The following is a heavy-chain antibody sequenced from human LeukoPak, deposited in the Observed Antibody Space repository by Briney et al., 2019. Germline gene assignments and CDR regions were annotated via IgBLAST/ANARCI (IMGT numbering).Heavy chain of an antibody. V-gene: IGHV3-30*03. D-gene: IGHD3-10*01. Sequence: KSGGSLRLSCAASGFTFSTYGMHWIRQAPGKGLEWVALITYDGYYKYYSDSVKGRFTISSDTSKNTLSLQMNSLRAEDTAVYYCARDLSPVVRASPMGYWGQGTLVTVSS. CDR3: ARDLSPVVRASPMGY. CDR2: ITYDGYYK. CDR1: GFTFSTYG. J-gene: IGHJ4*02.